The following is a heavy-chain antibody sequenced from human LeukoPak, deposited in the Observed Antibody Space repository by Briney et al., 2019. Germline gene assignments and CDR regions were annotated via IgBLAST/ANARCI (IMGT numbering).Heavy chain of an antibody. CDR3: ARYPKIASITIFGVVTYYFDY. J-gene: IGHJ4*02. CDR2: INWNGGST. CDR1: GFTFDDYG. Sequence: PGGSLRLSCAASGFTFDDYGMSWVRQAPGKGLEWASGINWNGGSTGYADSVKGRFTISRDNAKNSLYLQMNSLRAEDTALYYCARYPKIASITIFGVVTYYFDYWGQGTLVTVSS. D-gene: IGHD3-3*01. V-gene: IGHV3-20*04.